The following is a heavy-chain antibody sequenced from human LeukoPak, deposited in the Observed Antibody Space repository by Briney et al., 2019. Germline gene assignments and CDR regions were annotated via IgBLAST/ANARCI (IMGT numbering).Heavy chain of an antibody. CDR1: GFTFSSYA. D-gene: IGHD4-23*01. CDR3: AKDSELRLRWGAFEI. V-gene: IGHV3-23*01. Sequence: GGPLRLSCVASGFTFSSYAMSWVRQAPGKGLEWVSGISGNGGGTYYADSVKGRFTISRDNSKNTLYLQMNSLRAEDTAVYYCAKDSELRLRWGAFEIWGQGTMVIVSS. J-gene: IGHJ3*02. CDR2: ISGNGGGT.